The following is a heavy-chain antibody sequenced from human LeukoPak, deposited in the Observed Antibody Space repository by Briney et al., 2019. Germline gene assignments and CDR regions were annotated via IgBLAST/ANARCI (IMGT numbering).Heavy chain of an antibody. V-gene: IGHV3-15*07. J-gene: IGHJ4*02. CDR3: VRELSGSFDY. CDR2: IKSKTNGGTT. D-gene: IGHD3-10*01. CDR1: GFPFSDAW. Sequence: GGSLSLSCAVSGFPFSDAWMNWVRQVPGWGLEWVGLIKSKTNGGTTDYTTPVKGRFTISRDDSKNTLYLQMNSLKIEDTAVYYCVRELSGSFDYWGQGTLVTVSS.